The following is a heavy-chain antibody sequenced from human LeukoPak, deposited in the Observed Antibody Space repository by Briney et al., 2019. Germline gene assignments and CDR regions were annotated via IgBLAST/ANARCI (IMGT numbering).Heavy chain of an antibody. CDR3: ARDLGYSGFDWAP. CDR2: IYYSGNT. Sequence: PSETLSLTCTVSGYSINSGHYWGWIRQPPGQRLEWIGSIYYSGNTYYNPTLKSRITISVDTSKNQFSLNLTSVTAADAAVYYCARDLGYSGFDWAPWGQGTLVTVSS. J-gene: IGHJ5*02. D-gene: IGHD5-12*01. V-gene: IGHV4-38-2*02. CDR1: GYSINSGHY.